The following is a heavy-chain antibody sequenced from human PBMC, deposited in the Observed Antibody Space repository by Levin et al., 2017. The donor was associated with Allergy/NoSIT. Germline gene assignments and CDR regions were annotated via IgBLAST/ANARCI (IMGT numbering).Heavy chain of an antibody. CDR3: TTAKSTILGYDMDV. V-gene: IGHV3-15*01. D-gene: IGHD3-3*01. Sequence: RTGGSLRLSCAASGFTFSNAWMNWVRQTPGKGLEWVGRIKSKIDGGTTDYAAPVRGRLTISRDDSRNTLYLQMNSLKTEDTAMYYCTTAKSTILGYDMDVWGQGTAVAVSS. CDR2: IKSKIDGGTT. J-gene: IGHJ6*02. CDR1: GFTFSNAW.